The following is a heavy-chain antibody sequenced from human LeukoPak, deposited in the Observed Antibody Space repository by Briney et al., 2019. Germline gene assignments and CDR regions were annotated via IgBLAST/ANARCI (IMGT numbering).Heavy chain of an antibody. V-gene: IGHV3-7*01. CDR2: IKEDGSEE. J-gene: IGHJ6*02. Sequence: GGSLRLSCAASGCTFSRNWMSWVRQTPGKGLEWVANIKEDGSEEHYMDSVKGRFTISRDNAKNSLYLEMNSLRAEDTAVYYCASNWNYVRGYGMDVWGQGTTVIV. CDR1: GCTFSRNW. D-gene: IGHD1-7*01. CDR3: ASNWNYVRGYGMDV.